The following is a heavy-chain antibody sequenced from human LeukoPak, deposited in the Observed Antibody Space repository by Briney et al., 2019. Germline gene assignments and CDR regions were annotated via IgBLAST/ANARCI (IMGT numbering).Heavy chain of an antibody. D-gene: IGHD6-13*01. CDR1: NDSISPLY. V-gene: IGHV4-59*11. J-gene: IGHJ4*02. CDR2: IFYSGTT. Sequence: PSETLSLTCTVSNDSISPLYWGWIRQPPGKGPEFIGYIFYSGTTNFNPSLKSRVTLSVDTSKNQFSLRLNSVTAADTAVYYCARGGSAAKYYFDSWGQGTLVTVSS. CDR3: ARGGSAAKYYFDS.